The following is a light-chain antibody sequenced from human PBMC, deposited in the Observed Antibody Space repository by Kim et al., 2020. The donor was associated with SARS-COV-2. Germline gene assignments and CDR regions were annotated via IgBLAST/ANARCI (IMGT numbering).Light chain of an antibody. Sequence: DRVTITCRASQDIGNSVAWYQQKPGKGPNVLISSATTLASGVPSRFSGSESETEYTLTISSLQPEDFATYYCQQYSGTLATFGQGTKVDIK. V-gene: IGKV1-NL1*01. CDR1: QDIGNS. CDR3: QQYSGTLAT. CDR2: SAT. J-gene: IGKJ1*01.